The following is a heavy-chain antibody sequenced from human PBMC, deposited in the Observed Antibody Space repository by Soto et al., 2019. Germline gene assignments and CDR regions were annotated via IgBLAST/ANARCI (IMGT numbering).Heavy chain of an antibody. CDR2: IDPSDSQT. CDR1: GDSFSGYW. CDR3: ARQIYDSDTGPNFQYYFDS. Sequence: PWESLKISCKCSGDSFSGYWITWVRQKPGKGLEWMGRIDPSDSQTYYSPSFRGHVTISATKSITTVFLQWSSLRASDTAMYYCARQIYDSDTGPNFQYYFDSWGQGTPVTVSS. J-gene: IGHJ4*02. V-gene: IGHV5-10-1*01. D-gene: IGHD3-22*01.